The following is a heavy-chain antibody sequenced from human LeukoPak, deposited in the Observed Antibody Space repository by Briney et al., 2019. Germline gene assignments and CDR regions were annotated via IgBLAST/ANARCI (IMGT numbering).Heavy chain of an antibody. D-gene: IGHD3-22*01. Sequence: SETLSLTCTVSGGSISSYYWSWIRQPPGKGLEWIGYIYYSGSTNYNPSLKSRVTISVDTSKNQFSLKLSSVTAADTAVYYCARDLYYYDSSGYPEYNWFDPWGQGTLVTVSS. CDR3: ARDLYYYDSSGYPEYNWFDP. CDR2: IYYSGST. V-gene: IGHV4-59*01. CDR1: GGSISSYY. J-gene: IGHJ5*02.